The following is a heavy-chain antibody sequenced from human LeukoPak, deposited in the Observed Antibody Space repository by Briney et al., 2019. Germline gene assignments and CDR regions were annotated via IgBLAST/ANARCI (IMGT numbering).Heavy chain of an antibody. J-gene: IGHJ4*02. V-gene: IGHV3-23*01. CDR1: GFTFSSYA. D-gene: IGHD2-2*01. CDR2: ISGSGGST. CDR3: AKGGSVVPAAPNIDY. Sequence: PGGSLRLSCAASGFTFSSYAMSWVRQAPGKGLEWVSAISGSGGSTYYADSMKGRFTISRDNSKNTLYLQMNSLRAEDTAVYYCAKGGSVVPAAPNIDYWGQGTLVTVSS.